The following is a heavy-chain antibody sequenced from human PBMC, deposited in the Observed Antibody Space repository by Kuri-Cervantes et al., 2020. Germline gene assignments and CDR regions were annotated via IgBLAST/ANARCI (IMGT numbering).Heavy chain of an antibody. CDR2: ISGSGGST. V-gene: IGHV3-23*01. J-gene: IGHJ4*02. D-gene: IGHD6-25*01. Sequence: ESLKTSCAVSGFTFSSYAMSWVRQAPGKGLEWVSDISGSGGSTYYADYVKGRFTISRDNSKNSLYLEMSSLSGDDTAVYYCGRGGGYPSFWGQGTLVTVSS. CDR3: GRGGGYPSF. CDR1: GFTFSSYA.